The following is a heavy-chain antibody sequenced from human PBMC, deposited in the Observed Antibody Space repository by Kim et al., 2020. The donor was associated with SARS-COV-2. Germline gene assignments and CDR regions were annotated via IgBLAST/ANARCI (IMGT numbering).Heavy chain of an antibody. CDR1: GFTFSSYS. CDR2: ISSSSSYI. D-gene: IGHD2-2*01. CDR3: ARDGGTPVVPAATYFDY. V-gene: IGHV3-21*01. J-gene: IGHJ4*02. Sequence: GGSLRLSCAASGFTFSSYSMNWVRQAPGKGLEWVSSISSSSSYIYYADSVKGRFTISRDNAKNSLYLQMNSLRAEDTAVYYCARDGGTPVVPAATYFDYWGQGTLVTVSS.